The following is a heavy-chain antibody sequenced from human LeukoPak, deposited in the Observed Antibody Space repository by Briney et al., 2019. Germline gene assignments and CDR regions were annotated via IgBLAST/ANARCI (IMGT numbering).Heavy chain of an antibody. D-gene: IGHD4-17*01. CDR2: IKQDGSEK. J-gene: IGHJ5*02. CDR1: GFTVSSNY. V-gene: IGHV3-7*01. CDR3: ARSYGDYGRPGWFVP. Sequence: PGGSLRLSCAASGFTVSSNYMSWVRQAPGKGLEWVANIKQDGSEKYYVDSVKGRFTISRDNAKNSLYLQMNSLRAEDTAVYYCARSYGDYGRPGWFVPWGQGTLVTVSS.